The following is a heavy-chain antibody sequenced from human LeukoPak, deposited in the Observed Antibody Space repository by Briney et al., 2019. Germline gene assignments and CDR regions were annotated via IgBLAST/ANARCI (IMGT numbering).Heavy chain of an antibody. CDR3: AKDLASYSSSSNWCDP. D-gene: IGHD6-6*01. Sequence: GGSLRLSCAACGFTFSSYPMRWARQATGKGLEWVSAISGSGGSTYYADSVKGRFTISRDNSKNTLYLQMNSLRAEDTAVYYCAKDLASYSSSSNWCDPWGQGTLVTVSS. J-gene: IGHJ5*02. CDR2: ISGSGGST. CDR1: GFTFSSYP. V-gene: IGHV3-23*01.